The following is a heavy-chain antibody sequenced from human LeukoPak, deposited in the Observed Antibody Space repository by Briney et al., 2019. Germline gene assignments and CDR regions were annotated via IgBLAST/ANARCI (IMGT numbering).Heavy chain of an antibody. D-gene: IGHD3-10*01. V-gene: IGHV3-48*03. CDR2: ISSSGTTI. Sequence: PGGSLRLSCAASGFNFSSYEMSWVRQAAGKGLEWVSYISSSGTTIYYTDSVKGRFPMSRDNAKTSLYLQMNSLRAEDTAVYYCARSSRGAYYYYGMDVWGQGTTVTVSS. CDR1: GFNFSSYE. J-gene: IGHJ6*02. CDR3: ARSSRGAYYYYGMDV.